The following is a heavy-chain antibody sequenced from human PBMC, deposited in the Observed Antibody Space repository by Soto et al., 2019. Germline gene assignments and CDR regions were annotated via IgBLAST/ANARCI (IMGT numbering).Heavy chain of an antibody. CDR1: GYSLTSYW. CDR2: IYPGDSDT. J-gene: IGHJ6*02. D-gene: IGHD6-13*01. CDR3: ARTAAAGKYYYGMDV. V-gene: IGHV5-51*01. Sequence: EVQLVQSGAEVKKPGESLKISCKGSGYSLTSYWIGWARQMPGKGLEWMGIIYPGDSDTRYSPSFRGQVTISADKSISTAYLQWSSLKASDIAMYYCARTAAAGKYYYGMDVWGQGTTVTVSS.